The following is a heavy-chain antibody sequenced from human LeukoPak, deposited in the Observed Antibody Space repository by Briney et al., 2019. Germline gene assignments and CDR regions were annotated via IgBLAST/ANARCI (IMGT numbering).Heavy chain of an antibody. J-gene: IGHJ4*02. CDR3: AREYSSSSGRAFDY. D-gene: IGHD6-6*01. V-gene: IGHV3-74*01. CDR2: ISPDGSST. Sequence: PGGSLRLSCAASGFTFSSYWMHWVRQAPGKGLLWVSRISPDGSSTTYADSVKGRFIISRDNAQNTVYLQMSSLRVEDTAVYYCAREYSSSSGRAFDYWGQGTLVTASS. CDR1: GFTFSSYW.